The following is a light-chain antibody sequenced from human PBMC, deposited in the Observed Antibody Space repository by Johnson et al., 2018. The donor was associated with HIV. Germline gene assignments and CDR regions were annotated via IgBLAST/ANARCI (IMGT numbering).Light chain of an antibody. CDR3: LSADSSVTSLYV. V-gene: IGLV3-16*01. CDR2: KDS. J-gene: IGLJ1*01. CDR1: ALPKKY. Sequence: TQPPSVSVSLGQMARITCSGEALPKKYAYWYQQKPGQFPVLVIYKDSERPSGLPARFSGSSSGTIVTLTISGVQAEAEADYYCLSADSSVTSLYVFGTGTKVTVL.